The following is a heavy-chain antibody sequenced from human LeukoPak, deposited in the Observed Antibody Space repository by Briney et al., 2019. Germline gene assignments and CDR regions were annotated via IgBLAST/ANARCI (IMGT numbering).Heavy chain of an antibody. Sequence: GRSLRLSCAASGFTFDDYAMHWVRQAPGKGLEWVSGISWNSGSIGYADSVKGRITISRDNAKNSLYLQMNSLRAEDTALYYCAKDSGSGSYYNVLDYWGQGTLVTVSS. J-gene: IGHJ4*02. D-gene: IGHD3-10*01. CDR2: ISWNSGSI. CDR1: GFTFDDYA. V-gene: IGHV3-9*01. CDR3: AKDSGSGSYYNVLDY.